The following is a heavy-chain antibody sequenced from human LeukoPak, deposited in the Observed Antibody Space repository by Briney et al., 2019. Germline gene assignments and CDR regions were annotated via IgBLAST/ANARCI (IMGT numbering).Heavy chain of an antibody. CDR3: AKEYYYDSSGHGSVDY. J-gene: IGHJ4*02. CDR2: INPSGGST. V-gene: IGHV1-46*01. Sequence: ASVKVSCKASGYTFTSYYMHWVRQAPGQGLEGMGIINPSGGSTSYAQKFQGRVTMTRDTSTSTVYMELSSLRSEDTAVYYCAKEYYYDSSGHGSVDYWGQGTLVTVSS. D-gene: IGHD3-22*01. CDR1: GYTFTSYY.